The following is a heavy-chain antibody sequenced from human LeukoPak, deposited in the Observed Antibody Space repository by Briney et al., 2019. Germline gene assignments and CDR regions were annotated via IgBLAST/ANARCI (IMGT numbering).Heavy chain of an antibody. CDR2: ISYDGSNK. V-gene: IGHV3-30-3*01. Sequence: GRSLRLSCAASGFTFSSYAMHWVRQAPGKGQEWVAVISYDGSNKYYADSVKGRFTISRDNSKNTLYLQMNSLRAEDTAVYYCARESGLKDWGQGTLVTVSS. D-gene: IGHD3-10*01. CDR1: GFTFSSYA. J-gene: IGHJ4*02. CDR3: ARESGLKD.